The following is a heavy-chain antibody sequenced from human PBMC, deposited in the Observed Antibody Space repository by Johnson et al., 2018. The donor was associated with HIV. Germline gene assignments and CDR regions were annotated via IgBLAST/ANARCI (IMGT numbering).Heavy chain of an antibody. CDR2: ISYDGSNE. CDR1: GSSFSSFS. CDR3: AIGPPFRNVLNVFDI. Sequence: QVQLVESGGGVVQPGGSLRLSCEGTGSSFSSFSMHWVRQAPGKGPEWVAVISYDGSNEYYGDSVKGRFAVSRDNSKNTLYLQMNSLRVEDTAMYYCAIGPPFRNVLNVFDIWGRGTMVTVTA. J-gene: IGHJ3*02. V-gene: IGHV3-33*01. D-gene: IGHD2-21*01.